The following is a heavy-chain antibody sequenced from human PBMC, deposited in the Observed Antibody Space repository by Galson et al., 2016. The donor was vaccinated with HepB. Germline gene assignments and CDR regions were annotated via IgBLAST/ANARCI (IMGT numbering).Heavy chain of an antibody. J-gene: IGHJ3*02. CDR3: ARDKENVVVTAIPSYAFDI. V-gene: IGHV3-30*04. CDR1: GFTFNYYA. CDR2: ISYDGINK. Sequence: SLRLSCAASGFTFNYYAMHWVRQAPGKGLQWVAVISYDGINKYFADSVKGRFTISRDNSKHTLYLQMNSLRTEDTAVYYCARDKENVVVTAIPSYAFDIWGQGTMVTVSS. D-gene: IGHD2-21*02.